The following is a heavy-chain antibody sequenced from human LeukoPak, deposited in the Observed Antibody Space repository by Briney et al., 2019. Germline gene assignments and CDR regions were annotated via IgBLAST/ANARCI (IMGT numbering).Heavy chain of an antibody. V-gene: IGHV4-39*07. CDR1: GGSISSSSYY. Sequence: PSETLSLTCTVSGGSISSSSYYWGWIRQPPGKGLEWIGSIYYSGSTYYNPSLKSRVTISVDTSKNQFSLKLSSVTAAYTAVYYCARVIRSSSWYKNYFDYWGQGTLVTVSS. D-gene: IGHD6-13*01. CDR2: IYYSGST. J-gene: IGHJ4*02. CDR3: ARVIRSSSWYKNYFDY.